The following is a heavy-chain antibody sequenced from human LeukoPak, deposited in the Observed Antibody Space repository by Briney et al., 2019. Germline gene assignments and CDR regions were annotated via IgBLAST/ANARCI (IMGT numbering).Heavy chain of an antibody. Sequence: SETLSLTCTVSGGSISSYYWSWIRQPPGKGLEWIGYIYYSGSTNYNPSLKSRVTISVDTSKSQFSLKLSSVTAADTAVYYCARGGGSYRTGLDYWGQGTLVTVSS. CDR3: ARGGGSYRTGLDY. CDR2: IYYSGST. D-gene: IGHD1-26*01. J-gene: IGHJ4*02. V-gene: IGHV4-59*01. CDR1: GGSISSYY.